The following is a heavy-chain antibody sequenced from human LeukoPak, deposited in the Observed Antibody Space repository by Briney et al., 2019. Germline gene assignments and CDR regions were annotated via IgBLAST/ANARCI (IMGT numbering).Heavy chain of an antibody. D-gene: IGHD5-24*01. CDR3: TRLRRDGSQSDFDY. Sequence: GGSLRLSCAASGFTFSSYGMHWVRQAPGKGLEWVAVISYDGSNKYYADSVKGRFTISRDNSKNTLYLQMNSLRAEDTAVYYCTRLRRDGSQSDFDYWGQGTLVTVSS. CDR1: GFTFSSYG. CDR2: ISYDGSNK. J-gene: IGHJ4*02. V-gene: IGHV3-30*03.